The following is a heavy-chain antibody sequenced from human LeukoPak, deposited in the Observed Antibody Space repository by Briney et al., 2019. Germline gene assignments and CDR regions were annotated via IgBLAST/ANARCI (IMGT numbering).Heavy chain of an antibody. CDR1: GDTFTSYY. J-gene: IGHJ4*02. CDR2: INPSGVST. CDR3: ARGGSVSVVVVTVFDY. D-gene: IGHD2-21*02. V-gene: IGHV1-46*01. Sequence: ASVQVSCNASGDTFTSYYMHWVRQAPGQGLEWMGIINPSGVSTSYAQKYQGRVTMTRDTSTSTVYMELSSLRSEDTAVYYCARGGSVSVVVVTVFDYWGQGTLVTVSS.